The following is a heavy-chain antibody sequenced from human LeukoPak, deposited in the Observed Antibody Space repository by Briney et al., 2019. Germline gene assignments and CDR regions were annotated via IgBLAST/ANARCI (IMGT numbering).Heavy chain of an antibody. J-gene: IGHJ4*02. V-gene: IGHV1-2*02. CDR3: ARDYGILTGEAH. CDR1: GYTFTGYY. D-gene: IGHD3-9*01. Sequence: GASVKVSCKASGYTFTGYYMHWVRQAPGQGLEWMGWINPNSGGTNYTQKFQGRVTMTRDTSISTAYMELSRLRSDDTAVYYCARDYGILTGEAHWGQGTLVTVSS. CDR2: INPNSGGT.